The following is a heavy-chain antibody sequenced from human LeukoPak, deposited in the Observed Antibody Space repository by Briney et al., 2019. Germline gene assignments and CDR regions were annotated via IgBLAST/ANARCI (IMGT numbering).Heavy chain of an antibody. CDR3: ARRGSGGSSDY. CDR2: ISVHNGNT. D-gene: IGHD2-15*01. V-gene: IGHV1-18*04. Sequence: ASVKVSGKASGYTFITYGFTWVRQAPGQGLEWMGWISVHNGNTKYAQKLQGRVTMTTDTSTSTAYMELGSLRSDDTAVYYCARRGSGGSSDYWGQGTLVTVSS. CDR1: GYTFITYG. J-gene: IGHJ4*02.